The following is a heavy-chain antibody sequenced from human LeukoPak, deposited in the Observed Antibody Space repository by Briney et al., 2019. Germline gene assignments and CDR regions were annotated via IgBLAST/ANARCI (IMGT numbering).Heavy chain of an antibody. D-gene: IGHD1-26*01. J-gene: IGHJ4*02. CDR3: ARDRSVSPKKLRVGKGNYFDY. V-gene: IGHV1-2*02. CDR1: GYTFTSYY. Sequence: ASVKVSCKASGYTFTSYYMHWVRQAPGQGLEWMGWINPNSGGTNYAQKFQGRVTMTRDTSISTAYMELSRLRSDDTAVYYCARDRSVSPKKLRVGKGNYFDYWGQGTLVTVSS. CDR2: INPNSGGT.